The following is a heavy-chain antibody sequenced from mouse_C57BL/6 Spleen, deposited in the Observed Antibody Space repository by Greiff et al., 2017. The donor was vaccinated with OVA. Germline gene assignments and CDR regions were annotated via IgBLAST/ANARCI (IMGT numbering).Heavy chain of an antibody. D-gene: IGHD1-1*01. V-gene: IGHV1-50*01. CDR3: ARLGGSSYGY. Sequence: QVQLQQPGAELVKPGASVKLSCKASGYTFTSYWMQWVKQRPGQGLEWIGEIDPSDSYTNYNQKFKGKATLTVDTSSSTAYMQLSSLTSEDSAVYYCARLGGSSYGYWGQGTTLTVSS. J-gene: IGHJ2*01. CDR1: GYTFTSYW. CDR2: IDPSDSYT.